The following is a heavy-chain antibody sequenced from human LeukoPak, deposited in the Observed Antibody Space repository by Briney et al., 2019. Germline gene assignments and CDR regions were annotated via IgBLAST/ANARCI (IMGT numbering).Heavy chain of an antibody. V-gene: IGHV1-69*10. J-gene: IGHJ3*02. D-gene: IGHD6-13*01. Sequence: SVTVSFKASGGTFSIYAISWVRQAPGQGLEWMGGIILILGIANYAQKFQGRVTITADESTSTAYMELSSLRSEDTAVYYCARDPKPHIAAAGGDAFDMWGQGTMVTVSS. CDR2: IILILGIA. CDR3: ARDPKPHIAAAGGDAFDM. CDR1: GGTFSIYA.